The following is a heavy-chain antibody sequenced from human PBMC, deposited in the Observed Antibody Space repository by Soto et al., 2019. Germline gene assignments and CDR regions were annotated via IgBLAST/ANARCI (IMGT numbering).Heavy chain of an antibody. J-gene: IGHJ4*02. CDR2: INAGNGNT. CDR1: GYTFTSYA. V-gene: IGHV1-3*05. CDR3: ARAFNYGSGDY. D-gene: IGHD3-10*01. Sequence: QVQLVQSGAEEKKPGASVKVSCKASGYTFTSYAMLWVRQAPGQRLEWMGWINAGNGNTKYSQKFQGSVTITRDTSAITAYMELSRLRAEDTAVYYCARAFNYGSGDYWGQGTLVTVSS.